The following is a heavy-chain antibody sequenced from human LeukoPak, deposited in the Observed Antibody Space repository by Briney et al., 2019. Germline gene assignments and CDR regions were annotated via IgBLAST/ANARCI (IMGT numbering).Heavy chain of an antibody. Sequence: GGSLRLSCAASGFSVGSHYMTWVRQAPGQGLEWVSVIYIDGSTYYADSVEGRFTISRDNTKNTLYLQMNSLRPEDTAVYYCAKLPIYWGQGALATVS. CDR2: IYIDGST. D-gene: IGHD4-23*01. J-gene: IGHJ4*02. CDR1: GFSVGSHY. CDR3: AKLPIY. V-gene: IGHV3-66*02.